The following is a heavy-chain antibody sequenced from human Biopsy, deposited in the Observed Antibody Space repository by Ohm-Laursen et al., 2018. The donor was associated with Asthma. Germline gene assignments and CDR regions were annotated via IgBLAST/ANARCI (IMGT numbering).Heavy chain of an antibody. V-gene: IGHV3-30*03. CDR3: ARTHERWTSIQDDALAI. J-gene: IGHJ3*02. D-gene: IGHD4-23*01. CDR1: GFTFSIYD. CDR2: ISYDGGNK. Sequence: SLRLSCAASGFTFSIYDIHWVRQAPGKGLEWVAVISYDGGNKFYGDSVKGRFTISRDNSRNTLYLQMNSLRVEDTAIYYCARTHERWTSIQDDALAIWGQGTMVSVSS.